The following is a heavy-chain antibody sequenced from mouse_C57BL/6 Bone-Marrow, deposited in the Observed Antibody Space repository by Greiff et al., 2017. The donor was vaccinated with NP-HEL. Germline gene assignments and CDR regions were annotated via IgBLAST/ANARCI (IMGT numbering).Heavy chain of an antibody. J-gene: IGHJ2*01. CDR2: IYPGDGDT. CDR3: ARSWGGQLRLQYYCDY. Sequence: LVESGPELVKPGASVKISCKASGYAFSSSWMNWVKQRPGKGLEWIGRIYPGDGDTNYNGKFKGKATLTADKSSSTAYMQLSSLTSEDSAVYFCARSWGGQLRLQYYCDYWGQGTTRTVSS. CDR1: GYAFSSSW. D-gene: IGHD3-2*02. V-gene: IGHV1-82*01.